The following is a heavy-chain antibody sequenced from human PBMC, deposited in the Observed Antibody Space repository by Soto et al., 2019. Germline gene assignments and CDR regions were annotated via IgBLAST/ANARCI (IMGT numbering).Heavy chain of an antibody. Sequence: SETLSLTCTVDGGSFSGYYWSWIRQPPGKGLEWIGEVHYSGTPNYSPSLESRVTISLDTSKSQFSLRLRSVTAADTAVYYCARDYRTKDFCTGYTAAFDSWGQGTLVTVSS. CDR3: ARDYRTKDFCTGYTAAFDS. D-gene: IGHD3-3*01. J-gene: IGHJ4*02. CDR1: GGSFSGYY. CDR2: VHYSGTP. V-gene: IGHV4-34*01.